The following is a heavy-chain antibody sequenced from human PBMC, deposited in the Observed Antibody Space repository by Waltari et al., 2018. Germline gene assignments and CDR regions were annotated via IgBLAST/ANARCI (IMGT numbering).Heavy chain of an antibody. Sequence: EELMVESGGGLMQPGGYLRLTCLASGFTVGRNSVNWVRQATGKGLWWCSLFSQIGGTTYENAWKGRVTVSGDISKNTLYLQMNGLRVEDTAVYYCARDRVDFQVRGVVTYYYFGMDVWGQGTTVKVSS. CDR3: ARDRVDFQVRGVVTYYYFGMDV. V-gene: IGHV3-53*01. CDR1: GFTVGRNS. D-gene: IGHD3-10*01. CDR2: FSQIGGT. J-gene: IGHJ6*02.